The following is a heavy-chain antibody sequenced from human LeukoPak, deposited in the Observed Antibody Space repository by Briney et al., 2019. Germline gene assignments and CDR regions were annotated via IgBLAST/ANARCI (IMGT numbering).Heavy chain of an antibody. CDR3: ARDGGSYRNGAFDI. J-gene: IGHJ3*02. V-gene: IGHV4-59*01. Sequence: SETLSLTCSVSGGXISSYYCSWIRQPPGKGLEWIGYVYYRGSTNYNPSLKSRVTISVDTSKNQFSLKLSSVTVADTAVYFCARDGGSYRNGAFDIWGQGTMVSVSS. CDR1: GGXISSYY. D-gene: IGHD1-26*01. CDR2: VYYRGST.